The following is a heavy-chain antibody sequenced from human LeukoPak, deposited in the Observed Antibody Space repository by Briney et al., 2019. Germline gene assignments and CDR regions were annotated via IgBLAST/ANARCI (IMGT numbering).Heavy chain of an antibody. J-gene: IGHJ3*02. Sequence: PSETLSLTCTVSGGSISSYYWSWIRQPAGKGLEWIGRIYTSGSTNYNPSLKSRVTMSVDTSKNHFSLKPSSVIAADTAVYYCARDFPRGGAFDIWGHGTMVTVSS. V-gene: IGHV4-4*07. CDR1: GGSISSYY. CDR2: IYTSGST. CDR3: ARDFPRGGAFDI.